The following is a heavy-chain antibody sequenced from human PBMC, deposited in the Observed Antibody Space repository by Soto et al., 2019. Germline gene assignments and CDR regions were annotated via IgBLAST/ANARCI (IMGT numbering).Heavy chain of an antibody. CDR2: INHSGST. V-gene: IGHV4-34*01. CDR1: GGSFSGYY. CDR3: AIVAQWPRDY. D-gene: IGHD6-19*01. J-gene: IGHJ4*02. Sequence: PSETLSLTCAVYGGSFSGYYWSWIRQPPGKGLEWIGEINHSGSTNYNPSLKSRVTISVDTSKNQFSLKLSSVTAADAAVYYCAIVAQWPRDYWGQGTLVTSPQ.